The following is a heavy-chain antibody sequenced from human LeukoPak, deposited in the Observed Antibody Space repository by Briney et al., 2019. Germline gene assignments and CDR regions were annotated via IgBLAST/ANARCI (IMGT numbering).Heavy chain of an antibody. Sequence: GESLKISCKGSGYSFTNSWIGWVRQMPGKGLEWMGIIYPGDSDTRYSPSFQGQVTISVDTSISTAYLQWSSLKASDTAMFYCARHDASSWYFDWGQGTLVTVSS. V-gene: IGHV5-51*01. CDR3: ARHDASSWYFD. J-gene: IGHJ4*02. CDR2: IYPGDSDT. D-gene: IGHD6-13*01. CDR1: GYSFTNSW.